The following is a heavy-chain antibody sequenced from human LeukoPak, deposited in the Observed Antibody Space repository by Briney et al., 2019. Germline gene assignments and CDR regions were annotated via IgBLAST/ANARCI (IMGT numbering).Heavy chain of an antibody. V-gene: IGHV3-21*01. CDR2: IGSNSRHI. CDR1: GFTFSSYN. J-gene: IGHJ4*02. D-gene: IGHD2-2*01. CDR3: ARVGGHCTSTSCPPPDY. Sequence: GGSLRLSCAASGFTFSSYNMDWVRQAPGKGLEWVSFIGSNSRHIYQADSVKGRFKISRDNAKRSVFLQMNSLRAEDTAVYYCARVGGHCTSTSCPPPDYWGQGTLVTVSS.